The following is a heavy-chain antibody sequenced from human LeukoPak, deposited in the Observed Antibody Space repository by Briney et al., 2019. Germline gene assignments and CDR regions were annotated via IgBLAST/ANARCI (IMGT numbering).Heavy chain of an antibody. CDR2: IYYTGNT. Sequence: SETLSLTCTVSGGSISNSGYYWGWIRQPPGKGLEWIGSIYYTGNTYYNPFLNSRVTISVDTSKNQFSLKLSSVTDADTAIYYCARLTSGWYVIYWGQGTLVTVSS. J-gene: IGHJ4*02. CDR3: ARLTSGWYVIY. CDR1: GGSISNSGYY. D-gene: IGHD6-19*01. V-gene: IGHV4-39*01.